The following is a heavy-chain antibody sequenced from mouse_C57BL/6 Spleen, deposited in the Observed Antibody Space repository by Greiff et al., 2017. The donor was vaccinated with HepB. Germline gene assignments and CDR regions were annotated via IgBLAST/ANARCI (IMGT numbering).Heavy chain of an antibody. Sequence: QVQLQQSGPELVKPGASVKISCKASGYAFSSSWMNWVKQRPGKGLEWIGRIYPGDGDTNYNGKFKGKATLTADKTSSTAYMQLSSLTSEDSAVYFCARSAFYYDYVWFAYWGQGTLVTVSA. CDR2: IYPGDGDT. D-gene: IGHD2-4*01. CDR3: ARSAFYYDYVWFAY. V-gene: IGHV1-82*01. J-gene: IGHJ3*01. CDR1: GYAFSSSW.